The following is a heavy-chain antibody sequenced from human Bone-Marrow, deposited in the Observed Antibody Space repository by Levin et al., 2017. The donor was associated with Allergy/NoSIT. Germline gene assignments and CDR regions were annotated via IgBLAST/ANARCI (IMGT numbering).Heavy chain of an antibody. CDR3: ANEEGYDSGSYYNYLDY. CDR1: GFTFSSYG. J-gene: IGHJ4*02. CDR2: ISYDGSNK. D-gene: IGHD3-10*01. Sequence: GGSLRLSCAASGFTFSSYGMHWVRQAPGKGLDWVALISYDGSNKYYADSVKGRFTISRDNSKNTLYLQMNSLRAEDTAVYYCANEEGYDSGSYYNYLDYWGQGTLVTVSS. V-gene: IGHV3-30*18.